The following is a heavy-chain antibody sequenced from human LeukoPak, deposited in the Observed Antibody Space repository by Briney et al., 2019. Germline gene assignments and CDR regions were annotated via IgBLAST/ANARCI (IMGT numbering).Heavy chain of an antibody. CDR3: AREGCGGNAYFYYYGMDV. CDR2: IIPIFGIA. J-gene: IGHJ6*02. Sequence: ASVKVSCKASGGTFSSYAISWVRQAPGQGLEWMGRIIPIFGIANYAQKFQGRVTITADKSTSTAYMELSSLRSEDTAVYYCAREGCGGNAYFYYYGMDVWGQGTTVTVSS. CDR1: GGTFSSYA. D-gene: IGHD4-23*01. V-gene: IGHV1-69*04.